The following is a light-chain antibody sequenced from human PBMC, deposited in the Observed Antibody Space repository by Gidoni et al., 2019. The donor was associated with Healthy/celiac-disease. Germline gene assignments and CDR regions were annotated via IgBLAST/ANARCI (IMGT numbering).Light chain of an antibody. V-gene: IGLV2-14*01. CDR1: SSDVGGYNY. CDR3: SSYTSSSPGV. CDR2: DVS. Sequence: QSALTQPASVSGSPGQSITISCTGTSSDVGGYNYVSWYQQHPGKAPQLIIYDVSNRPSGVSSRFSGSKSGNTASLTISGLQAEDEADYYCSSYTSSSPGVFGGGTKLTFL. J-gene: IGLJ2*01.